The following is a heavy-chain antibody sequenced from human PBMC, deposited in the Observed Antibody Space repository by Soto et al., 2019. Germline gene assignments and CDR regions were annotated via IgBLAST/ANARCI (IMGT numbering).Heavy chain of an antibody. D-gene: IGHD5-12*01. CDR2: IYYSGGT. CDR1: GGSINNYY. CDR3: ARRYSGYDDAFDI. Sequence: QVQLQESGPGLVKPSETLSLTCTVSGGSINNYYWSWIRQPPGKGLEWIGYIYYSGGTNYNPSLTSRVPTSVDTSNSQFSLKLSSVTAADTAVYYCARRYSGYDDAFDIWGQGTMVTVSS. V-gene: IGHV4-59*01. J-gene: IGHJ3*02.